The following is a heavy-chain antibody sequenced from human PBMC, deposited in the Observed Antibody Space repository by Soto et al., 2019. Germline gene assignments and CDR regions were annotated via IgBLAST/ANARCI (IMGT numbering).Heavy chain of an antibody. J-gene: IGHJ4*02. CDR2: ISYDGSNK. CDR1: GFTFSSYG. CDR3: AKDVAAAGTEFY. Sequence: QVQLVESGGGVVQPGRSLRLSCAASGFTFSSYGMHWVRQAPGKGLEWVAVISYDGSNKYYADSVKGRFTISRDNSKNTLYLQMNSLRAEDTAVYYCAKDVAAAGTEFYWGQGTLVTGSS. D-gene: IGHD6-13*01. V-gene: IGHV3-30*18.